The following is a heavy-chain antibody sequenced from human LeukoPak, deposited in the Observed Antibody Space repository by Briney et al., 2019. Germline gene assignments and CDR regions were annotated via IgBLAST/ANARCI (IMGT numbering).Heavy chain of an antibody. Sequence: PGGSLRLSCAASGFTFSSYAMSWDRQAPGKGLEWVSGISGSGDNTYYADSVKGRITISRDNSKNTLYVQVNSLGTEDTAAYYCAKGSYYDSSGSFYFDYWGQGTLVTVSS. J-gene: IGHJ4*02. V-gene: IGHV3-23*01. CDR1: GFTFSSYA. D-gene: IGHD3-22*01. CDR2: ISGSGDNT. CDR3: AKGSYYDSSGSFYFDY.